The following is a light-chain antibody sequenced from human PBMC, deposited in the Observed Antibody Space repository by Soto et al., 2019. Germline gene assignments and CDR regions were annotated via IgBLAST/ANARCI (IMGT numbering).Light chain of an antibody. CDR1: QSVSSN. CDR3: QQYNTYPWT. V-gene: IGKV3-15*01. CDR2: GAS. Sequence: EIVMTQSPATLSVSPGERATLSCRASQSVSSNLAWYQQKPGQAPRLLIYGASTRATGIPATFSGSGSGTEFTLTISSLQSEDFATYYCQQYNTYPWTFGQGTKVDIK. J-gene: IGKJ1*01.